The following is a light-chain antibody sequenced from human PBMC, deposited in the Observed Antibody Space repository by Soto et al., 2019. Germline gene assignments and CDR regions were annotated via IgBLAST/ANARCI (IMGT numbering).Light chain of an antibody. CDR2: DVS. J-gene: IGLJ2*01. CDR1: SSDVGGYNY. CDR3: SSYTSKSTVA. V-gene: IGLV2-14*01. Sequence: QSVLTQPASVSGSPGQSITISCTGTSSDVGGYNYVSWYQQHPGKAPKLMIYDVSNRPSGVSNRFSGSKSGNTASLTISGLQDEDEADYYCSSYTSKSTVAFGGGTKVTVL.